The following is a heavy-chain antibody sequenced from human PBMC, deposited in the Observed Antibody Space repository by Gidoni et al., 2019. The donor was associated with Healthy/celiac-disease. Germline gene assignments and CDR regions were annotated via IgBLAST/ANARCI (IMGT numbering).Heavy chain of an antibody. CDR3: AKHPSVAGYFDY. V-gene: IGHV3-23*01. CDR2: TSGSGGST. Sequence: EVQLLESGGGLVQPGGSLRLSCAASGFTFSSYAISWVRQAPGKGLEWVSATSGSGGSTYYADSVKGRFTISRDNSKNTLYLQMNSLRAEDTAVYYCAKHPSVAGYFDYWGQGTLVTVSS. D-gene: IGHD6-19*01. CDR1: GFTFSSYA. J-gene: IGHJ4*02.